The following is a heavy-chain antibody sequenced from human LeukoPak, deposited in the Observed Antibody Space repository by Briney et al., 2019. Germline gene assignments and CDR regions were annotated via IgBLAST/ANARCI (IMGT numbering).Heavy chain of an antibody. CDR1: GYSISSGYY. V-gene: IGHV4-38-2*02. J-gene: IGHJ4*02. D-gene: IGHD5-24*01. CDR2: IYHSGST. Sequence: SETLSLTXTVSGYSISSGYYWGWIRQPPGKGLEWIGSIYHSGSTYYNPSLKSRVTISVDTSKNQFSLKLSSVTAADTAVYYCARARREMVDYWGQGTLVTVSS. CDR3: ARARREMVDY.